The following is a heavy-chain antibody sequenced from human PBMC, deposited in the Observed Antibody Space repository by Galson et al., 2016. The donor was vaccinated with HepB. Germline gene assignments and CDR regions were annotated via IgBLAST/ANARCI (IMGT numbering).Heavy chain of an antibody. CDR1: GYTFTDCY. J-gene: IGHJ6*02. Sequence: SVKVSCKASGYTFTDCYIHWVRQAPGQGLEWMGWINPKSGGTNYEQRFQGGVTVSRDTSISTAYMELTRLTSDDTAVYYCARVSGVYYGMDVWGHGTTVTVSS. CDR3: ARVSGVYYGMDV. V-gene: IGHV1-2*02. CDR2: INPKSGGT. D-gene: IGHD7-27*01.